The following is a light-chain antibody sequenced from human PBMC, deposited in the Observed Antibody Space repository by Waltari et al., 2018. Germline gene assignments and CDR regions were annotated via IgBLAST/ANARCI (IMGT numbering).Light chain of an antibody. J-gene: IGLJ2*01. V-gene: IGLV3-19*01. CDR1: SLRSYY. CDR2: GKN. CDR3: NSRDSSGNHRGVV. Sequence: SSELTQDPAVSVALGQTVRITCQGDSLRSYYASWYQQKPGQAPVLVIYGKNNRPSGFPDRFSGSSSGNTASLTITGAQAEDEADYYCNSRDSSGNHRGVVFGGGTKLTVL.